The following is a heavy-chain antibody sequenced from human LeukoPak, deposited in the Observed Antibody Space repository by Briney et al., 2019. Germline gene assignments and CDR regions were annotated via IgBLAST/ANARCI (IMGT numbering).Heavy chain of an antibody. CDR3: ARGSYYYGSGSYYTLRFILYGMDV. D-gene: IGHD3-10*01. CDR2: INHSGST. CDR1: GGSFSGYY. Sequence: SETLSLTCAVYGGSFSGYYWSWIRQPPGKGLEWIGEINHSGSTNYNPSLKSRVTISVDTSKNQFSLKLSSVTAADTAVYYCARGSYYYGSGSYYTLRFILYGMDVWGQGTTVTVSS. J-gene: IGHJ6*02. V-gene: IGHV4-34*01.